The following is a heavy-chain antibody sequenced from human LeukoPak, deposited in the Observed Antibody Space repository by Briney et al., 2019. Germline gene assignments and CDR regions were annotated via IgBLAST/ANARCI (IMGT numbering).Heavy chain of an antibody. V-gene: IGHV4-30-2*01. CDR3: ARSGAFDL. CDR1: GGSISSGGYY. J-gene: IGHJ3*01. CDR2: IYHSGST. Sequence: SETLSLTCTVSGGSISSGGYYWSWIRQPPGKGLEWIGYIYHSGSTYYNPSLKSRVTISVDRSKNQFSLKLSSVTAADTAVYYCARSGAFDLWGQGTMVTVSS. D-gene: IGHD3-10*01.